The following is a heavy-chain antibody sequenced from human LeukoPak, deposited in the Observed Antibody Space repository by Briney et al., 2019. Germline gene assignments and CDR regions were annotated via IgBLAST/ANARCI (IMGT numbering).Heavy chain of an antibody. J-gene: IGHJ3*02. CDR3: ARVRPALGTTGTVDDAFDI. CDR1: GYTFTGYY. V-gene: IGHV1-2*02. CDR2: INPNSGGT. Sequence: ASVKVSCKASGYTFTGYYMHWVRQAPGQGLEWMGWINPNSGGTNYAQKFQARVTMTRDTSLSTAYMELSRLRCDDTAVYYCARVRPALGTTGTVDDAFDIWGEGTMVTVSS. D-gene: IGHD1-1*01.